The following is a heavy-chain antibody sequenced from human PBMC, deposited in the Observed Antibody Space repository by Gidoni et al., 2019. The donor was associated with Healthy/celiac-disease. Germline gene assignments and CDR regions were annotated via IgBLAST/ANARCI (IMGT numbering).Heavy chain of an antibody. CDR2: IIPIFGTA. Sequence: QVQLVQSGAEVTKPGSSVKVSCKASGGTFSSYAISWVRQAPGQGLEWMGGIIPIFGTANYAQKFQGRVTITADKFTSTAYMELSSLRSEDTAVYYCASYPIAVAGPGYYYMDVWGKGTTVTVSS. J-gene: IGHJ6*03. CDR3: ASYPIAVAGPGYYYMDV. V-gene: IGHV1-69*06. CDR1: GGTFSSYA. D-gene: IGHD6-19*01.